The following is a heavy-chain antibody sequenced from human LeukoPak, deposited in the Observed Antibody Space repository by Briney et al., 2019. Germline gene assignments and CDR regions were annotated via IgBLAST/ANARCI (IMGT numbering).Heavy chain of an antibody. V-gene: IGHV3-48*03. CDR2: ITGRGSII. D-gene: IGHD3-3*01. CDR1: GFTFSSYE. Sequence: PGGSLRLSCEASGFTFSSYEMNWVRQTPGKGLEWVACITGRGSIIYYADSVKCRFTISRDSAKNSLYLQMNSLRAEDTAVYYCARAYYDFWSGYLGYYYYMDVWGKGTTVTVSS. CDR3: ARAYYDFWSGYLGYYYYMDV. J-gene: IGHJ6*03.